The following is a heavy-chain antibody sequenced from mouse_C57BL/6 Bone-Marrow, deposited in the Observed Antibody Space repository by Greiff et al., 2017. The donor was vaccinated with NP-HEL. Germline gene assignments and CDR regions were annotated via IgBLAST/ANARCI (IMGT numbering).Heavy chain of an antibody. CDR2: ISYDGSN. CDR1: GYSITSGYY. Sequence: EVQLVESGPGLVKPSQSLSLTCSVTGYSITSGYYWNWIRQFPGNKLEWMGYISYDGSNNYIPSLKNRISITRDTSKNQFFLKLNSVTTEDTATYYRARVELRYYFDYWGQGTTLTVSS. V-gene: IGHV3-6*01. D-gene: IGHD1-1*01. J-gene: IGHJ2*01. CDR3: ARVELRYYFDY.